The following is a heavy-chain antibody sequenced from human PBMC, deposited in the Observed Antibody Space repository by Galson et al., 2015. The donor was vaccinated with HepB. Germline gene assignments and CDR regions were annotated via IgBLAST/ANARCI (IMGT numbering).Heavy chain of an antibody. Sequence: SVKVSCKASGGTFSSYAISWVRQAPGQGLEWMGGIIPIFGTANYAQKFQGRVTITADESTSTAYMELSSLRSEDTAVYYCARSPGYCSGGSCYSDYFDYWGQGTLVTVSS. V-gene: IGHV1-69*13. CDR1: GGTFSSYA. CDR2: IIPIFGTA. J-gene: IGHJ4*02. D-gene: IGHD2-15*01. CDR3: ARSPGYCSGGSCYSDYFDY.